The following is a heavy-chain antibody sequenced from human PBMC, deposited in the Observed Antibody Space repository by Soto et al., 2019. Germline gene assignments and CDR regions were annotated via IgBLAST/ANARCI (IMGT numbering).Heavy chain of an antibody. D-gene: IGHD2-15*01. J-gene: IGHJ5*02. CDR2: ISVGNDNT. CDR3: ARQDCSGGTCYWFDP. Sequence: GASVKVSCKGSGYTFTRYAIHWVRQAPGQRLEWMGWISVGNDNTKYSEKFQGRVTITIDTSASTAYMELSSLRSEDTAVYYCARQDCSGGTCYWFDPWGQGTRVTVSS. CDR1: GYTFTRYA. V-gene: IGHV1-3*01.